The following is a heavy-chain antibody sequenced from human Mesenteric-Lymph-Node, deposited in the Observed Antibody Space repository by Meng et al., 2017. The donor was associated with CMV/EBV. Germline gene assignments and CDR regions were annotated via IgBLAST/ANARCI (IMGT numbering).Heavy chain of an antibody. Sequence: SETLSLTCAVSGGSISSSNWWSWVRQPPGKGLEWIGDIYHSGSTNYNPSLKSRVTISVDKSTSQFSLKLSSLRSEDTAVYYCARGAPYIAAAFDYWGQGTLVTVYS. CDR2: IYHSGST. J-gene: IGHJ4*02. CDR3: ARGAPYIAAAFDY. V-gene: IGHV4-4*02. D-gene: IGHD6-13*01. CDR1: GGSISSSNW.